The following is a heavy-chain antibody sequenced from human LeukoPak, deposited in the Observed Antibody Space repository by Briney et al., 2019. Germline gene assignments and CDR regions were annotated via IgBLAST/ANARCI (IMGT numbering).Heavy chain of an antibody. Sequence: KSSETLSLTCTVSGGSVSSYYGSSIRQPPRKGLELIGCIYNSGITNYNPSLESRVTISVETSKNQFSLKLSSVTAADTAVDYCAREGAEVRGVLVKYYFDYWGQGALVTVSS. CDR3: AREGAEVRGVLVKYYFDY. J-gene: IGHJ4*02. D-gene: IGHD3-10*01. V-gene: IGHV4-59*02. CDR1: GGSVSSYY. CDR2: IYNSGIT.